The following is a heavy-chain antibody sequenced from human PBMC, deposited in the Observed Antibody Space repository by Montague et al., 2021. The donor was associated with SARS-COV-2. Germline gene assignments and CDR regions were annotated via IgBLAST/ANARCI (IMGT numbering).Heavy chain of an antibody. CDR3: AKGTYFYDSSGYYPESHYSYFDGMDV. CDR1: GFTFDDYV. J-gene: IGHJ6*02. Sequence: SLRLSCAASGFTFDDYVMYWVRQPPGKGLEWVSLISGDGGKTYYADSVKGRFTTSRDNGKNSLYLQMNSLGTEDTALYHCAKGTYFYDSSGYYPESHYSYFDGMDVRGQGTLVTVSS. CDR2: ISGDGGKT. D-gene: IGHD3-22*01. V-gene: IGHV3-43*02.